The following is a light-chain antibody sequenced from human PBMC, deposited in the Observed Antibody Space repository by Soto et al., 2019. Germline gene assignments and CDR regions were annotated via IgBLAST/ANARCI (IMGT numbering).Light chain of an antibody. CDR2: EVS. CDR1: SSDVGNYNL. CDR3: CSYALSSTVV. V-gene: IGLV2-23*02. J-gene: IGLJ2*01. Sequence: QSALTQPASVSGSPGQSITISCTGTSSDVGNYNLVSWYQQHPGKAPKLRIYEVSKRPSGVSNRFSGSKSGNTASLTISGLQAEDEADYYCCSYALSSTVVFGGGTKLTVL.